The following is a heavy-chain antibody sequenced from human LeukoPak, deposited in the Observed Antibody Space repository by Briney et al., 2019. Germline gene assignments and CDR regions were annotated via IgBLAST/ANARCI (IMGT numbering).Heavy chain of an antibody. CDR3: AKDLQWLVARFDY. D-gene: IGHD6-19*01. CDR1: GFTFSSYA. Sequence: TGGSLRLSCAASGFTFSSYAMSWVRQAPGKGLEWVSAISGSGGSTYYADSVKGWFTISRDNSKNTLYLQMNSLRAEDTAVYYCAKDLQWLVARFDYWGQGTLVTVSS. CDR2: ISGSGGST. V-gene: IGHV3-23*01. J-gene: IGHJ4*02.